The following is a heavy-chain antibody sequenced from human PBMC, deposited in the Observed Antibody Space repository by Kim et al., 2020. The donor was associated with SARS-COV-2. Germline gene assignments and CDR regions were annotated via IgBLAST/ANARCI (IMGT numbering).Heavy chain of an antibody. J-gene: IGHJ4*01. Sequence: GGSLRLSCAASGFTFSSYWMSWVRQAQGKGREGVANIKQDGSEKYYVDSVKGRFTISRDTAKNSLYLQMNSLRAEDTAVYNCARYGDYPEAPPNFDYWG. V-gene: IGHV3-7*01. CDR1: GFTFSSYW. D-gene: IGHD4-17*01. CDR2: IKQDGSEK. CDR3: ARYGDYPEAPPNFDY.